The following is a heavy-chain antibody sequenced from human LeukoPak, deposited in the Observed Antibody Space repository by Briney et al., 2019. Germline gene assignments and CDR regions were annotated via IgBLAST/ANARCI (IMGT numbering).Heavy chain of an antibody. Sequence: PSETLSLTCTVSGNSISIGDYYWSWIRQPAGKGLERIGRIYTRWSTNYNPSLKSRVTRSGDTSKNQFSLRLSSVTAADTAVYYCARASYSYDISGWVPFDYWGQGTLVTVSS. CDR1: GNSISIGDYY. CDR2: IYTRWST. D-gene: IGHD3-22*01. J-gene: IGHJ4*02. V-gene: IGHV4-61*02. CDR3: ARASYSYDISGWVPFDY.